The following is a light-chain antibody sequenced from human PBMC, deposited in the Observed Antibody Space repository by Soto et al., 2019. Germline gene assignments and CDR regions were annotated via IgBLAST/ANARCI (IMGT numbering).Light chain of an antibody. CDR3: QQYKNWPTIT. CDR2: GAS. Sequence: IVLTQPPDTLSLSPGARENLSCRASPSVTNYLAWYQQRPGQAPRLLIYGASTRATGIPARFSGSGSGTEFTLIISSLQSEDFAVYYCQQYKNWPTITFGQGTRLEIK. V-gene: IGKV3D-15*01. J-gene: IGKJ5*01. CDR1: PSVTNY.